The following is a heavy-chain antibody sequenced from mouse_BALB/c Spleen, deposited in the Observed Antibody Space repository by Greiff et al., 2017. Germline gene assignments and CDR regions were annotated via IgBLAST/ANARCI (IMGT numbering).Heavy chain of an antibody. J-gene: IGHJ3*01. V-gene: IGHV2-4-1*01. D-gene: IGHD2-3*01. Sequence: QVQLQQSGPGLVQPSQSLSITCTVSGFSLTSYGVHWVRQSPGKGLEWLGVIWSGGSTDYNAAFISRLSISKDNSKSQVFFKMNSLQADDTAIYYCASPLDGYYVWFAYWGQGTLVTVSA. CDR1: GFSLTSYG. CDR3: ASPLDGYYVWFAY. CDR2: IWSGGST.